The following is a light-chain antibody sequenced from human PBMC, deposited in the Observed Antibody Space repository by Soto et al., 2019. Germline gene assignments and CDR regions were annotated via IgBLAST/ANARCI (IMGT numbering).Light chain of an antibody. J-gene: IGKJ1*01. CDR1: ESVSSY. CDR2: DAS. Sequence: EIVLTQSPATLSLSPGERATLSCRASESVSSYLAWYRQKPGQAPRLLMYDASTRATGIPARFSGSGSGTDFTLTISSLEPEDFAVYYCQKRGTWPWTFGQGTKVEIK. V-gene: IGKV3-11*01. CDR3: QKRGTWPWT.